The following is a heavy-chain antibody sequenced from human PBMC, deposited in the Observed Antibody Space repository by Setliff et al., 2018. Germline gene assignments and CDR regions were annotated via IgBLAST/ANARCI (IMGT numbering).Heavy chain of an antibody. V-gene: IGHV4-59*08. CDR3: ARHALSFDSAWDV. Sequence: PSATLSLTCSVSGASITSYYWSWIRQPPGKGLEWIAYIHNNGRIKYNPALKSRVTISLDTSKNQFSLNLNSATAADTAVYYCARHALSFDSAWDVWGKGTTVTVS. CDR1: GASITSYY. CDR2: IHNNGRI. J-gene: IGHJ6*03. D-gene: IGHD3-9*01.